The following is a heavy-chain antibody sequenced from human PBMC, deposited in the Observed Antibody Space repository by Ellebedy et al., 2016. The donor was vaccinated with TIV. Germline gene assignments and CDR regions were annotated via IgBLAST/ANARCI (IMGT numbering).Heavy chain of an antibody. Sequence: ASVKVSXXVSGYTLTELSMHWVRQAPGKGLEWMGGFDPEDGETIYAQKFQGRVTMTRNTSISTAYMELSSLRSEDTAVYYCARDLHGSSNVWGQGTTVTVSS. J-gene: IGHJ6*02. CDR1: GYTLTELS. D-gene: IGHD3-10*01. CDR2: FDPEDGET. V-gene: IGHV1-24*01. CDR3: ARDLHGSSNV.